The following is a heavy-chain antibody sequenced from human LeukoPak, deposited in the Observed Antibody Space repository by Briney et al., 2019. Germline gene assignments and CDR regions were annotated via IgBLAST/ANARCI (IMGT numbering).Heavy chain of an antibody. CDR2: ISGSGGST. CDR3: AKDRRQWLGEYYFDY. Sequence: GGSLRLSCAASGFTFSSYAMSWVRQAPGKGLEWVSAISGSGGSTYYADSVKGRFTISRDNSKNTLYLQMYSLRAEDTAVYYCAKDRRQWLGEYYFDYWGQGTLVTVSS. D-gene: IGHD6-19*01. V-gene: IGHV3-23*01. CDR1: GFTFSSYA. J-gene: IGHJ4*02.